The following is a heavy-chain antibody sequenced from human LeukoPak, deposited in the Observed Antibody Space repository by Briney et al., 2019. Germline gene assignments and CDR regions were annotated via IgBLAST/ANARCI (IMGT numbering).Heavy chain of an antibody. Sequence: SETLSLTCTVSGGSISSGDYYWSWIRQPPGKGLEWIGYIYYSGSTYYNPSLKSRVTISVDTSKNQFSLKLSSVTAADTAVYYCAGWYCSSTSCPDTYYYGMDVWGHGTTVTVSS. D-gene: IGHD2-2*01. CDR1: GGSISSGDYY. V-gene: IGHV4-30-4*01. J-gene: IGHJ6*02. CDR3: AGWYCSSTSCPDTYYYGMDV. CDR2: IYYSGST.